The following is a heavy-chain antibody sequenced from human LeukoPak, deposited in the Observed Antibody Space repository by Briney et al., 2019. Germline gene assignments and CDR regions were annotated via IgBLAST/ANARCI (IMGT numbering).Heavy chain of an antibody. CDR3: ARENARGFGELLFDY. CDR1: GFTFSSYW. V-gene: IGHV3-7*01. CDR2: IKQDGSEK. D-gene: IGHD3-10*01. J-gene: IGHJ4*02. Sequence: GSLRLSCAASGFTFSSYWMSWVRQAPGKGLEWVANIKQDGSEKYYVDSVKGRFTISRDNAKNSLYLQMNSLRAEDTAVYYCARENARGFGELLFDYWGQGTLVTVSS.